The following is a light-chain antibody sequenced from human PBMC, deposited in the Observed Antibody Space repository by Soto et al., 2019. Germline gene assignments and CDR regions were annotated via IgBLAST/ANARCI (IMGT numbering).Light chain of an antibody. J-gene: IGKJ3*01. CDR2: AAS. V-gene: IGKV1-9*01. Sequence: DIQLTQSPSFLSASVGDRVTITCRASQGISSYLAWYQQKPGKAPKLLIYAASTLQSGVPSSFSGSGSGKEFTLTIRSLQPEDVATYYCQQLNSYPLTFGPGTKVDIK. CDR3: QQLNSYPLT. CDR1: QGISSY.